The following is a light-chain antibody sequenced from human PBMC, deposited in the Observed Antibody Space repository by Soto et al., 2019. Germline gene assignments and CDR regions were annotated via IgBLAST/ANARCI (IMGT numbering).Light chain of an antibody. V-gene: IGKV2-28*01. CDR2: LGS. J-gene: IGKJ4*01. CDR1: QSLLSSNGNNY. Sequence: DIVLTQSPLSLPVTPGEPASISCRSSQSLLSSNGNNYLDWYLQKPGQSPQVLIYLGSNRASGVPDRFSGSGSGTDFTLKISRVEAEDVGVYYCMQGLTTPLTFCGGTKVEIK. CDR3: MQGLTTPLT.